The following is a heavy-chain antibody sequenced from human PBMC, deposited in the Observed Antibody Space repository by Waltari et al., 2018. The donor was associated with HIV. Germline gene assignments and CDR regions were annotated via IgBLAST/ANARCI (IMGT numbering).Heavy chain of an antibody. D-gene: IGHD1-1*01. Sequence: QVQIQQWGAGLLKPSGTLSLSCAVYDGSLSGFSWSWISQSPELRLEWIGHVHHSGSNNYTPSLKCLATIAVDASKNQLSLDLKSVTAADTALYDCARGRKRRLQYTTPPGAFDIWGHGTMVTVSS. CDR3: ARGRKRRLQYTTPPGAFDI. J-gene: IGHJ3*02. V-gene: IGHV4-34*02. CDR2: VHHSGSN. CDR1: DGSLSGFS.